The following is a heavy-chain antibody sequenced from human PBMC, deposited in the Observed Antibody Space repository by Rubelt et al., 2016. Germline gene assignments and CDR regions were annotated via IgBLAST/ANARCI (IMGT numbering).Heavy chain of an antibody. D-gene: IGHD5-12*01. CDR2: IYAGGHT. J-gene: IGHJ6*02. CDR1: GFIFSTYW. Sequence: GGSLRLSCSASGFIFSTYWMTWVRQAPGKGLEWVSVIYAGGHTYYADSVKGRFTISRDNSKNTLSLEMNDLRVEDTSVYYCARDGNSGYDSSYYYGMDGWGQGTTVTVSS. CDR3: ARDGNSGYDSSYYYGMDG. V-gene: IGHV3-66*02.